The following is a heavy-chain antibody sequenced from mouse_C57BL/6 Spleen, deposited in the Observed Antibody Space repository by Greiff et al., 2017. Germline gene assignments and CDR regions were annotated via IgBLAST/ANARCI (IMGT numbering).Heavy chain of an antibody. Sequence: QVQLQQPGTELVKPGASVKLSCKASGYTFTSYWMHWVKQRPGQGLAWIGNINPSNGGTNYNEKFKSEATLTVDKSSSTAYMQLSSLTSEDSAVYYCARDGDYGYCVMDYWGQGTSVTVSS. CDR2: INPSNGGT. CDR3: ARDGDYGYCVMDY. D-gene: IGHD1-1*02. V-gene: IGHV1-53*01. CDR1: GYTFTSYW. J-gene: IGHJ4*01.